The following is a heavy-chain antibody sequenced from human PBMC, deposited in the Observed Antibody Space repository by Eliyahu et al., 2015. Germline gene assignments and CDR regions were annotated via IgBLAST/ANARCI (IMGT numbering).Heavy chain of an antibody. D-gene: IGHD3-16*02. CDR3: ARVEYDYIWGSYRPFDY. CDR1: GFTFSSYE. J-gene: IGHJ4*02. Sequence: EVQLVESGGGLVQPGGSLRLSCAAXGFTFSSYEMNWVRQAPGKGLEWVSYISSSGSTIYYADSVKGRFTISRDNAKNSLYLQMNSLRAEDTAVYYCARVEYDYIWGSYRPFDYWGQGTLVTVSS. V-gene: IGHV3-48*03. CDR2: ISSSGSTI.